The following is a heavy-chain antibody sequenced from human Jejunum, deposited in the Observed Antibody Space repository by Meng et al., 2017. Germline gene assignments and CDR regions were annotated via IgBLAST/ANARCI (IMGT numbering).Heavy chain of an antibody. J-gene: IGHJ5*02. D-gene: IGHD1-26*01. CDR2: IIPSEGQT. CDR3: AKVSVGATSWES. V-gene: IGHV1-18*01. Sequence: ASEKVSCKASGYIFVNYAVTWVRQAPGQGLEWMGWIIPSEGQTNYAQKVQDRVTMTTDTSTGTAYIVLRGLTSDDTAFYYCAKVSVGATSWESWGQGTLVTVSS. CDR1: GYIFVNYA.